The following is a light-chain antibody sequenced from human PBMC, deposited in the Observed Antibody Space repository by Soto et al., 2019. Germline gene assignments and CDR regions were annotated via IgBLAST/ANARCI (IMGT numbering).Light chain of an antibody. V-gene: IGKV3D-15*01. CDR3: QQYNNWPPWIT. CDR1: QSISSN. Sequence: EIVMTQSPATLSVSPGDRATLSCRASQSISSNVAWFQQKPGQAPRLLLYDVSTRATGIPVRFSGSGSGTEFTLTISGLQSEDFGVYYCQQYNNWPPWITFGQGTRLEIK. CDR2: DVS. J-gene: IGKJ5*01.